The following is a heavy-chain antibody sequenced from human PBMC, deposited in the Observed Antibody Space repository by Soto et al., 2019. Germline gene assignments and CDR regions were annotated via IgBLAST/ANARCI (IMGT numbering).Heavy chain of an antibody. CDR1: GGTFSSCA. CDR3: AVRGSSSHYYYYGMDV. CDR2: IIPIFGTA. Sequence: VASVKVSCKASGGTFSSCAISWVRQAPGQGLEWMGGIIPIFGTANYAQKFQGRVTITADESTSTAYMELSSLRSEDTAVYYCAVRGSSSHYYYYGMDVWGQGTTVTVSS. J-gene: IGHJ6*02. D-gene: IGHD3-16*01. V-gene: IGHV1-69*13.